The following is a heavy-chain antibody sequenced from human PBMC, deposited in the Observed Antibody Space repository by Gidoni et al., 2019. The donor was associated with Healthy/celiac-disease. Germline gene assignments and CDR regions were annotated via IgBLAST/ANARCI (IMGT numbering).Heavy chain of an antibody. D-gene: IGHD2-2*01. Sequence: QVQLVESGGGVVQPGRSLRLSCAASGVTFSSYGMHWVRQAPGKGLEWVAVIWYDGSNKYYADSVKGRFTISRDNSKNTLYLQMNSLRAEDTAVYYCARVKSRRGAFDIWGQGTMVTVSS. V-gene: IGHV3-33*01. CDR3: ARVKSRRGAFDI. J-gene: IGHJ3*02. CDR2: IWYDGSNK. CDR1: GVTFSSYG.